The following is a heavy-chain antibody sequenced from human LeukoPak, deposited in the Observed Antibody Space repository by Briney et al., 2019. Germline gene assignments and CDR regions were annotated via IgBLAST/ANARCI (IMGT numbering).Heavy chain of an antibody. CDR2: INHSGST. CDR1: GGSFSGYY. D-gene: IGHD1-26*01. Sequence: PSETLSLTCAVYGGSFSGYYWSCIRQPPGKGLEWIGEINHSGSTNYNPSLKSRVTISVDTSKNQFSLKLSSVTAADTAVYYCARGPKSKIVGATGEFDYWGQGTLVTVSS. J-gene: IGHJ4*02. V-gene: IGHV4-34*01. CDR3: ARGPKSKIVGATGEFDY.